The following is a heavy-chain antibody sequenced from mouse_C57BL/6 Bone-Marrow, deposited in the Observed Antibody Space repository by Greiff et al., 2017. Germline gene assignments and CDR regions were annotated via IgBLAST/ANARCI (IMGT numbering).Heavy chain of an antibody. Sequence: QVQLQQPGAELVKPGASVKLSCKASGYTFTSYWMHWVKQRPGQGLEWIGEIDPSDSYTNYNQKFKGKSTLTVDKSSSTAYMQLSSLTSEDSAVYYCARDGDRDPYFDYWGQGTTLTVSS. J-gene: IGHJ2*01. V-gene: IGHV1-69*01. CDR1: GYTFTSYW. D-gene: IGHD3-1*01. CDR2: IDPSDSYT. CDR3: ARDGDRDPYFDY.